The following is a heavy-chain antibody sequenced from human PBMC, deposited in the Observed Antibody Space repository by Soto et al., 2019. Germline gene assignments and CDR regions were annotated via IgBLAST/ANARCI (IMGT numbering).Heavy chain of an antibody. V-gene: IGHV3-66*01. J-gene: IGHJ4*02. CDR3: ARGRWELLDY. Sequence: EVPLVESGGGLVQPGGSLRLSCAASGFTVSKKYMNWVRQAPGKGLEWVSVIYSGGTTYYTESVKGRFIISRDNSKNTLYLQMNNLRAEYTAIYYCARGRWELLDYWGQGTLVTVSS. CDR1: GFTVSKKY. CDR2: IYSGGTT. D-gene: IGHD1-26*01.